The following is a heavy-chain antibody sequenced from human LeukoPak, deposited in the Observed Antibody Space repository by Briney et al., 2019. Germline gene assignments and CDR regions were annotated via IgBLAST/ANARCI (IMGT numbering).Heavy chain of an antibody. J-gene: IGHJ6*03. CDR2: IIPILGTA. V-gene: IGHV1-69*11. CDR3: ARLVVPAAEYYYYYYMDV. Sequence: SVKVSCKASGGTFSSYAISWVRQAPGQGLEWMGRIIPILGTANYAQKFQGRVTITTDESTSTAYMELSSLRSEDTAVYYCARLVVPAAEYYYYYYMDVWGKGTTVTVSS. CDR1: GGTFSSYA. D-gene: IGHD2-2*01.